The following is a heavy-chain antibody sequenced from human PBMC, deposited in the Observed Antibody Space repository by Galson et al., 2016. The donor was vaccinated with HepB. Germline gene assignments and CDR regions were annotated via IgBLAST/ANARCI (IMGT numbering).Heavy chain of an antibody. CDR3: ARETWWRFDY. CDR2: INQAGSDK. CDR1: GFTFSSHW. V-gene: IGHV3-7*03. Sequence: SLRLSCADSGFTFSSHWMSWVRQAPGKGLEWVAKINQAGSDKYYVGSVKGRFTISRDNAKNSLYLQMNSLRAEDTAVYYCARETWWRFDYWGQGALVTVSS. D-gene: IGHD2-15*01. J-gene: IGHJ4*02.